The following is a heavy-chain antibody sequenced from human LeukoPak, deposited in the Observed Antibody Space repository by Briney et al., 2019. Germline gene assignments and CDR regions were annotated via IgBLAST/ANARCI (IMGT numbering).Heavy chain of an antibody. Sequence: GGSLRLSCAASGFTFSNAWMSWVRQAPGKGLEWVGRIKSKTDGGTTDYAAPVKGRFTISRDDSKNTLYLQMNSLKTEDTAVYYCTTDRWLQSRRFDYWGQGTLVTVSS. CDR2: IKSKTDGGTT. J-gene: IGHJ4*02. V-gene: IGHV3-15*01. CDR3: TTDRWLQSRRFDY. D-gene: IGHD5-24*01. CDR1: GFTFSNAW.